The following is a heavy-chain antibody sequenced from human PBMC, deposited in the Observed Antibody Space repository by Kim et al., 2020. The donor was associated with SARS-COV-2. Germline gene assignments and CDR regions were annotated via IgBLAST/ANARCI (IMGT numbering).Heavy chain of an antibody. J-gene: IGHJ5*01. CDR2: IYYSGSS. V-gene: IGHV4-59*01. CDR1: GDSISSYY. Sequence: SETLSLTCTVSGDSISSYYWSWIRQSPGKGLEWIGNIYYSGSSNYNPSLKSRVTMSLDTSKNQFSLKLSSVTAADTAVSYCASDKGGYYGSGSLYFGWF. CDR3: ASDKGGYYGSGSLYFGWF. D-gene: IGHD3-10*01.